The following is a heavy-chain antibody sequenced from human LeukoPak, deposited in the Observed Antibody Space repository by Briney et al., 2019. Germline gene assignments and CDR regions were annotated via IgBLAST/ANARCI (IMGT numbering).Heavy chain of an antibody. J-gene: IGHJ5*02. D-gene: IGHD5-18*01. CDR3: AREGDTAMSYNWFDP. V-gene: IGHV1-69*06. CDR2: TIPIFGTA. Sequence: ASVKVSCKASGGTFSSYAISWVRQAPGQGLEWMGGTIPIFGTANYAQKFQGRVTITADKSTSTAYMELSSLRPEDTAVYYCAREGDTAMSYNWFDPWGQGTLVTVSS. CDR1: GGTFSSYA.